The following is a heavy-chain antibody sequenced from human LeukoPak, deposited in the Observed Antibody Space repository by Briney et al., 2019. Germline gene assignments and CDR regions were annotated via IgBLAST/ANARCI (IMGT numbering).Heavy chain of an antibody. CDR3: AKQYSSSWYYYYYYMDV. J-gene: IGHJ6*03. D-gene: IGHD6-13*01. V-gene: IGHV3-30*02. Sequence: PGGSLRLSCAASGFSFSSYGMHWVRQAPGKGLEWVAFILYDGSDKYYADSVKGRFTISRDNSKNTLYLQMNSLRAEDTAVYYCAKQYSSSWYYYYYYMDVWGKGTTVTISS. CDR1: GFSFSSYG. CDR2: ILYDGSDK.